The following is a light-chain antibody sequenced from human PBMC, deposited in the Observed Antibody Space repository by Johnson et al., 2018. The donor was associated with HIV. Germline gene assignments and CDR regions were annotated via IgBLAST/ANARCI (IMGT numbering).Light chain of an antibody. CDR3: GALDSSLTYYV. CDR2: KND. J-gene: IGLJ1*01. Sequence: QSVLTQPPSVSAAPGQKVTISCSRNYSNFGNNYVSWYQQLPGTAPKLLIYKNDKRPSGIPDRFSGSKSGTSAILGITGLQTGDEADYYCGALDSSLTYYVFGTWTKVTLL. CDR1: YSNFGNNY. V-gene: IGLV1-51*02.